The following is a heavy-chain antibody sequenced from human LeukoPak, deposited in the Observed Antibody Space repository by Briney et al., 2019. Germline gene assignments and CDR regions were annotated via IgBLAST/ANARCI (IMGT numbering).Heavy chain of an antibody. Sequence: SVRISCTASGGTFSSYAICWVREAPGQGLEWMGRIIPIFVIANYAQKCQGRVTITADKSTSTAYMELSSLRSEDTAVYYCARDEMRCSSTSCYTGYYYGMDVWGQGTTVTVSS. CDR3: ARDEMRCSSTSCYTGYYYGMDV. V-gene: IGHV1-69*04. CDR2: IIPIFVIA. CDR1: GGTFSSYA. D-gene: IGHD2-2*02. J-gene: IGHJ6*02.